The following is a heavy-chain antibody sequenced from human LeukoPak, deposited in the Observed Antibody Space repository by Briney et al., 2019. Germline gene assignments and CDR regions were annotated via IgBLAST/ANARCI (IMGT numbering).Heavy chain of an antibody. Sequence: ASVSVSYEASGYTFTNYATHWVPQAPGQTIEGLACINPANGYTRYSQHFQDRDTVTSDTSPDTVYMELSTLRSADKAIFYCATRDGHTDHWGQGTLVTVSS. D-gene: IGHD5-24*01. V-gene: IGHV1-3*01. CDR3: ATRDGHTDH. J-gene: IGHJ4*02. CDR1: GYTFTNYA. CDR2: INPANGYT.